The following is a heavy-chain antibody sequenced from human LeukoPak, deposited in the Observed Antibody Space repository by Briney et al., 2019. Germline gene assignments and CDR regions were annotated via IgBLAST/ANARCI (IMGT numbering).Heavy chain of an antibody. Sequence: SETLSLTCTVSGVSIRSYYWSWLRQPPGKGLEWIAYIYYTGNTNYNPSLKSRVTISVDTSKNQFSLKVSSVTAADTAVYYCARHHYGDYLDYWGQGTLVTVSS. CDR3: ARHHYGDYLDY. D-gene: IGHD4-17*01. J-gene: IGHJ4*02. CDR1: GVSIRSYY. V-gene: IGHV4-59*08. CDR2: IYYTGNT.